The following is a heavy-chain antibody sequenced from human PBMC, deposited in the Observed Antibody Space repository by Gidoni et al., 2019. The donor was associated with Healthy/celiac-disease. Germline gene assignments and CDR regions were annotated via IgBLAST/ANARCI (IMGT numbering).Heavy chain of an antibody. CDR2: ISYDGSNK. Sequence: QVQLVESGGGVVQPGRSLRLSCAASGFTFSSYAMHWVRQAPGKGLEWVAVISYDGSNKYYADSVKGRFTISRDNSKNTLYLQMNSLRAEDTAVYYCASTLRQYGMDVWGQGTTVTVSS. V-gene: IGHV3-30-3*01. CDR1: GFTFSSYA. J-gene: IGHJ6*02. CDR3: ASTLRQYGMDV.